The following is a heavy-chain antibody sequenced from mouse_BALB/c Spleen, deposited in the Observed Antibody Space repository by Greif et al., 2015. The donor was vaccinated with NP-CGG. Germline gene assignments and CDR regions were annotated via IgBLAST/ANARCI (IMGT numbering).Heavy chain of an antibody. Sequence: QVQLQQSGAELVRPGTSVKVSCKASGYAFTNYLIEWVKQRPGQGLEWIGVINPGSGGTNYNEKFEGKATLTADKSSSTAYMQLSSLTADDSAVYFCARGSSYYFDYWGQGTTLTVSS. D-gene: IGHD1-1*01. V-gene: IGHV1-54*01. CDR1: GYAFTNYL. CDR3: ARGSSYYFDY. CDR2: INPGSGGT. J-gene: IGHJ2*01.